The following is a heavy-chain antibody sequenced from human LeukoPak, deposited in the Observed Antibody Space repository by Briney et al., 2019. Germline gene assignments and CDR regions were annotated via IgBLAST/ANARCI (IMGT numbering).Heavy chain of an antibody. J-gene: IGHJ5*01. V-gene: IGHV3-23*01. D-gene: IGHD4-17*01. CDR1: GFTFRVYA. Sequence: GGALRLSCVASGFTFRVYALTWVRQDPGEGLEWVSAISVSGIITHYADSVARRFSISRDNSKNTEYLQMSSLRAEDTAVYYCAKLLNVYGDYVFDSWGQGTLVTVSS. CDR3: AKLLNVYGDYVFDS. CDR2: ISVSGIIT.